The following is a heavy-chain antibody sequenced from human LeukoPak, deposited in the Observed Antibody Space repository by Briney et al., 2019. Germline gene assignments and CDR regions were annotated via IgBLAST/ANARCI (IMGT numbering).Heavy chain of an antibody. J-gene: IGHJ4*02. CDR2: INGDGSST. CDR1: GFTFSSYW. V-gene: IGHV3-74*01. Sequence: PGGSLRLSCAASGFTFSSYWMHWVRQAPGKGLVWVSRINGDGSSTSYADSVKGRFTISRDNAKNTLYLQMNSLRAEDTAVYYCARDYYDILTGYSPGYFDYWGQGTLVTVSS. CDR3: ARDYYDILTGYSPGYFDY. D-gene: IGHD3-9*01.